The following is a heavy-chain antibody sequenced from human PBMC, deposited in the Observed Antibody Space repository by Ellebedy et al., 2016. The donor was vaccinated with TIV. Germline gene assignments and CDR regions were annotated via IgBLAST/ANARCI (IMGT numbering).Heavy chain of an antibody. CDR3: VKGYEALYGGPEY. CDR2: ISSSGHTI. Sequence: GESLKISCVASGFSFDGYYMTWIRQAPGKGLEWISYISSSGHTISYSDSVKGRFTISRHNAKSSLFLQMNSLRAEDTALYYCVKGYEALYGGPEYWGQGTVVTVSS. D-gene: IGHD4-23*01. V-gene: IGHV3-11*01. CDR1: GFSFDGYY. J-gene: IGHJ4*02.